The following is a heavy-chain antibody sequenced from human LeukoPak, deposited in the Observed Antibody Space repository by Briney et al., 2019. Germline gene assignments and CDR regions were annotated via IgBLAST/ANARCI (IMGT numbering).Heavy chain of an antibody. CDR1: GGSISSYY. CDR3: ARARSQSTYYYDSSGPIDY. Sequence: PSETLSLTCTVSGGSISSYYWSWIRQPPGKGLEWIGEINHSGSTNYNPSPKSRVTISVDTSKNQFSLKLSSVTAADTAVYYCARARSQSTYYYDSSGPIDYWGQGTLVTVSS. V-gene: IGHV4-34*01. J-gene: IGHJ4*02. D-gene: IGHD3-22*01. CDR2: INHSGST.